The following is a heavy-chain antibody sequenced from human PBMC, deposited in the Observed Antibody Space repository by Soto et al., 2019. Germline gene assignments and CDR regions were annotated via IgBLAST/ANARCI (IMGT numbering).Heavy chain of an antibody. CDR2: INPNSGGT. D-gene: IGHD2-21*02. CDR3: ARQISGDSDAFDI. J-gene: IGHJ3*02. Sequence: ASVEVSCKASGYTFSDYYMHWVRQAPGLGLQRMGWINPNSGGTNYAQRFQGRVTMTWDTSISTAYMEVSRLSSDDTAVYYCARQISGDSDAFDIWGQGTMVTVSS. CDR1: GYTFSDYY. V-gene: IGHV1-2*02.